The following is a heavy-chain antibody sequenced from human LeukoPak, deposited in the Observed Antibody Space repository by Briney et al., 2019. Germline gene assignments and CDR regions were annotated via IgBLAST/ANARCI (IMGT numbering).Heavy chain of an antibody. CDR3: ARNRYGDYGDWFDP. J-gene: IGHJ5*02. D-gene: IGHD4-17*01. V-gene: IGHV1-8*01. CDR1: GYTFTNYD. Sequence: ASVTVSCKASGYTFTNYDINWVRQATGQGLEWMGWMNPNSGNTGYAQKFQGRVTMTRDTSISTAYMELSSLRFEDTAVYYCARNRYGDYGDWFDPWGQGTLVTVSS. CDR2: MNPNSGNT.